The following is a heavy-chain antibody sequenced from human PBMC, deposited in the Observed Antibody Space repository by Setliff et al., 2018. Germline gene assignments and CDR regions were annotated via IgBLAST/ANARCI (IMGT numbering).Heavy chain of an antibody. J-gene: IGHJ4*02. Sequence: PGGSLRLSCAASGFTFSSYSMNWVRQAPGKGLEWVSSISSSSSYIYYADSVKGRFTISRDNAKNSLYLQMNSLRAEDTAVYYCARDPGKGIAAAGSYWGQGTLVTVSS. CDR1: GFTFSSYS. D-gene: IGHD6-13*01. CDR2: ISSSSSYI. V-gene: IGHV3-21*01. CDR3: ARDPGKGIAAAGSY.